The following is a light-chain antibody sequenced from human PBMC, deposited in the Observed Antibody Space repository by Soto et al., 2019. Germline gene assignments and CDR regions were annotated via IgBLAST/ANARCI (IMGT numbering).Light chain of an antibody. CDR3: QQYGTSVT. Sequence: EIVLTQSPGTLSLSPGERATLSCRASQSVTSSYLAWYQQKAGQAPRPLIYGASTRATGIPGRFSGSGSGTDFTHIISSLEPEDFAVYYCQQYGTSVTFGQRTRLQIK. V-gene: IGKV3-20*01. CDR1: QSVTSSY. J-gene: IGKJ5*01. CDR2: GAS.